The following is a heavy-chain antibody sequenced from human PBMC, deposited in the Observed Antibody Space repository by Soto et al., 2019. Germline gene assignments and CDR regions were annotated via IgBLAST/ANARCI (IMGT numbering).Heavy chain of an antibody. V-gene: IGHV4-4*02. CDR1: GGSISGSNW. CDR3: ARDGVAVAGYSFGMDV. CDR2: IYHSGST. Sequence: PSETLSLTCAVSGGSISGSNWWSWVRQPPGKGLEWIGEIYHSGSTNYNPSLKSRVTISVDKSKNQFSLKLSSVTAADTAVYYCARDGVAVAGYSFGMDVWGQGTTVTVSS. J-gene: IGHJ6*02. D-gene: IGHD6-19*01.